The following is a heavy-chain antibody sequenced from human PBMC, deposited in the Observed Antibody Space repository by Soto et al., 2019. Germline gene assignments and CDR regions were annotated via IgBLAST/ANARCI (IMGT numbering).Heavy chain of an antibody. Sequence: PSETLSLTCAVSGFFISSGNYWGWIRKPPGKGLEWIGSIFHGGNTYYNPSLKSRVTISVDMSKNQFPLKLHSVTAADTAVYYCARARWYDAFDVWGQGTVVTVSS. J-gene: IGHJ3*01. V-gene: IGHV4-38-2*01. D-gene: IGHD2-15*01. CDR2: IFHGGNT. CDR3: ARARWYDAFDV. CDR1: GFFISSGNY.